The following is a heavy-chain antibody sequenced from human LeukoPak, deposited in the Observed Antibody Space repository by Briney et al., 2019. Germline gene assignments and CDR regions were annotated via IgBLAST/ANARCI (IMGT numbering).Heavy chain of an antibody. V-gene: IGHV4-4*02. Sequence: PSGTVSLTCAVSGGSISSGNWWSWVRQPPGKGLEWIGEIYHSGSTNYNPSLKSRVTISVDKSKSQFSLKLSSVTAADTAVYYCARKISAAGSRWFDPWGQGTLVTVSS. CDR2: IYHSGST. CDR3: ARKISAAGSRWFDP. CDR1: GGSISSGNW. D-gene: IGHD6-13*01. J-gene: IGHJ5*02.